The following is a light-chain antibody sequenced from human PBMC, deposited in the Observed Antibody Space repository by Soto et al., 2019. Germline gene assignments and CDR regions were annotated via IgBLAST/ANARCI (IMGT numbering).Light chain of an antibody. V-gene: IGLV1-40*01. CDR3: QSYDSSLTSYV. CDR2: SNA. J-gene: IGLJ1*01. CDR1: SSDIGAGHD. Sequence: QSVLTQPPSVSEAPGQRVTISCTGTSSDIGAGHDVHWYQQLPGAAPKLLIYSNAIRPSGVPDRFSGSKSGTSASLAITGLRAEDEADYYCQSYDSSLTSYVFGSGTK.